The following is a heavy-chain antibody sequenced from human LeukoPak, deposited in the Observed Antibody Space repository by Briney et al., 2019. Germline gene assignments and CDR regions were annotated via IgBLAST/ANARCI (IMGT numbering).Heavy chain of an antibody. CDR2: IIPIFGTA. V-gene: IGHV1-69*13. J-gene: IGHJ6*03. CDR3: ARVWSLANYGYYYYYMDV. CDR1: GGTFSSYA. Sequence: SVKVSCKASGGTFSSYAISWVRQAPGQGLEWMGGIIPIFGTANYAQKFQGRVTITADASPSTAYMELSSLRSEDTAVYYCARVWSLANYGYYYYYMDVWGKGTTVTVSS. D-gene: IGHD1-7*01.